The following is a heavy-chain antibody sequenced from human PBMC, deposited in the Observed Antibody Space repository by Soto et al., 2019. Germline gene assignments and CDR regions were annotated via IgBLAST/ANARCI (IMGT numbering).Heavy chain of an antibody. CDR3: ARDPYRESSNYNWFDP. D-gene: IGHD2-2*01. CDR2: INPNSGGT. Sequence: SVKVSCSASGYTFTGDYMHWVRQAPGQGLEWMGWINPNSGGTNYAQKFQGRVTMTRDTSISTAYMGLRRLRSDDTAVYYCARDPYRESSNYNWFDPWGQGTLVTVSS. V-gene: IGHV1-2*02. J-gene: IGHJ5*02. CDR1: GYTFTGDY.